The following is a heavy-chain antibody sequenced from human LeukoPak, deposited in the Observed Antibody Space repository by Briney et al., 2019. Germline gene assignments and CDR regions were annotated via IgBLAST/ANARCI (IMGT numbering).Heavy chain of an antibody. V-gene: IGHV3-30*02. Sequence: PGGSLRLSCAASGFTFSSYGMHWVRRAPGKGLEWVAFIRYDGSNKYYADSVKGRFTISRDNSKNTLYLQMNSLRAEDTAVYYCAKGSLGYYDILTVDYWGQGTLVTVSS. D-gene: IGHD3-9*01. CDR2: IRYDGSNK. CDR1: GFTFSSYG. J-gene: IGHJ4*02. CDR3: AKGSLGYYDILTVDY.